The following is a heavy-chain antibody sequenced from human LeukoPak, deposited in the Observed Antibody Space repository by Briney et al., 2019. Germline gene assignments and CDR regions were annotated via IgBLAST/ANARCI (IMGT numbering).Heavy chain of an antibody. CDR1: GGHISRGGYY. D-gene: IGHD3-22*01. Sequence: PSETLSLTCTVSGGHISRGGYYWSWIRQHPGKGLVWNGYIYYSGSTYYNPSLKSRVTISVDTSKNQFSLKLSSVTAADTAVDYCARGYYYDGTGYGRWGQGTLVTVSS. V-gene: IGHV4-31*03. CDR3: ARGYYYDGTGYGR. J-gene: IGHJ4*02. CDR2: IYYSGST.